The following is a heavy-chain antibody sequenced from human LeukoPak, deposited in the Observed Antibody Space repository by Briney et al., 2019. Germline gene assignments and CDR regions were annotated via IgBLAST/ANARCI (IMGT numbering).Heavy chain of an antibody. D-gene: IGHD6-19*01. J-gene: IGHJ4*02. Sequence: GGSLTLSCAASGFAFSSYAMSWVRQAPGKGLEWVSAISGSGGSTYYADSVKGRFTISRDNSKNTLYLQMNSLRAEDTAVYYCAKDPPWPTYSSGWGQGTLVTVSS. V-gene: IGHV3-23*01. CDR2: ISGSGGST. CDR3: AKDPPWPTYSSG. CDR1: GFAFSSYA.